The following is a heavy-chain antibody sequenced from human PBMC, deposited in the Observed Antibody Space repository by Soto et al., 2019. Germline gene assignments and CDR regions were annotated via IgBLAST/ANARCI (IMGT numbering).Heavy chain of an antibody. J-gene: IGHJ4*02. V-gene: IGHV3-7*03. CDR2: IKQDGSEK. Sequence: ALRLSCAASGFTFSSYWMSWVRQAPGKGLEWVANIKQDGSEKYYVDSVKGRFTISRDNAKNSLYLQMNSLRAEDTAVYYCASDSGYKRAWSYYFDYWGQGTLVTVSS. CDR3: ASDSGYKRAWSYYFDY. CDR1: GFTFSSYW. D-gene: IGHD3-22*01.